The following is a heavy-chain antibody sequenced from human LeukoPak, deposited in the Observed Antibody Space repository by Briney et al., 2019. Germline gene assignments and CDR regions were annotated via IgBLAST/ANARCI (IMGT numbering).Heavy chain of an antibody. CDR2: MNPNSGNT. Sequence: GASVKVSCKASGYTFTSYDINWVRQATGQGLEWMGWMNPNSGNTGYAQKFQGRVTITRNTSISTAYMELSSLRSEDTAVYYCASSSGYSSGWSDLNYWGQGTLVTVSS. D-gene: IGHD6-19*01. CDR1: GYTFTSYD. J-gene: IGHJ4*02. CDR3: ASSSGYSSGWSDLNY. V-gene: IGHV1-8*03.